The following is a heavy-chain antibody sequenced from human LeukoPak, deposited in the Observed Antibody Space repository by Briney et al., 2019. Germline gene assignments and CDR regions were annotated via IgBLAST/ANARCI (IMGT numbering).Heavy chain of an antibody. CDR3: TRPNEGNCFDP. J-gene: IGHJ5*02. CDR2: IRGTSHGHAT. CDR1: GFTFSDSA. D-gene: IGHD2-8*01. Sequence: GGSLRLSCAASGFTFSDSAIHCVRQASGRGLEWVGRIRGTSHGHATAYAASVRGRFTLSRDDSKNTAYLQMDSLKTEDTALYYCTRPNEGNCFDPWGQGTLVTVSS. V-gene: IGHV3-73*01.